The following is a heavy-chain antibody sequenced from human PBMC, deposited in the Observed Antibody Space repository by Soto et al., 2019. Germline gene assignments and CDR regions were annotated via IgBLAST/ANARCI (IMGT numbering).Heavy chain of an antibody. CDR3: AKGGLRYFDWLATSFDY. CDR1: GFTFSSYA. J-gene: IGHJ4*02. V-gene: IGHV3-23*01. CDR2: ISGSGGST. D-gene: IGHD3-9*01. Sequence: GGSLRLSCAASGFTFSSYAMSWVRQAPGKGLEWVSAISGSGGSTYYADSVKGRFTISRDNSKNTLYLQMNSLRAEDTAVYYCAKGGLRYFDWLATSFDYWGQGTLVTVSS.